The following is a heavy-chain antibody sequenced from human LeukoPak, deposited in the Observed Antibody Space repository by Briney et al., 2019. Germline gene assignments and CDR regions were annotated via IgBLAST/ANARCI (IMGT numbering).Heavy chain of an antibody. CDR1: GGPISSSSYN. Sequence: SETLSLTCTVSGGPISSSSYNWGWIRQPPGKGLEWIGSIYYSGSTYYNPSLKSRVTISVDTSKNQFSLKLSSVTAADTAVHYCARHGGSPIRFDYWGQGTLVTVSS. V-gene: IGHV4-39*01. D-gene: IGHD2-15*01. CDR2: IYYSGST. CDR3: ARHGGSPIRFDY. J-gene: IGHJ4*02.